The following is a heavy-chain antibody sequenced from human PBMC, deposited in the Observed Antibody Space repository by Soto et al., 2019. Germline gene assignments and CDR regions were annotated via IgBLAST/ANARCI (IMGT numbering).Heavy chain of an antibody. CDR3: AKVGFEGYEKDFGMDV. CDR1: GFTFSSYA. V-gene: IGHV3-23*01. J-gene: IGHJ6*02. CDR2: ISGSGGST. Sequence: QPGGSLRLSCAASGFTFSSYAMSWVRQAPGKGLEWVSAISGSGGSTYYADSVKGRFTISRDNSKNTLYLQMNSLRAEDTAVYYCAKVGFEGYEKDFGMDVWGQGTTVTVSS. D-gene: IGHD5-12*01.